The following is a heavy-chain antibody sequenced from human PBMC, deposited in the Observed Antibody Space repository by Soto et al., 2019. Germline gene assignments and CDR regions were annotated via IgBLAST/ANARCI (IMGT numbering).Heavy chain of an antibody. CDR1: GFTFSNYA. J-gene: IGHJ4*02. D-gene: IGHD1-1*01. Sequence: EVQLLESGGGLVQPGGSLRLSCAASGFTFSNYAMNWVRQAPGKGLEWVSVISGSGGSTYYADSVKGRFTISRDNSKNTLYLQMNSLRAEATAVYYCAKRATGTYFDYWGQGTLVTVSS. CDR3: AKRATGTYFDY. CDR2: ISGSGGST. V-gene: IGHV3-23*01.